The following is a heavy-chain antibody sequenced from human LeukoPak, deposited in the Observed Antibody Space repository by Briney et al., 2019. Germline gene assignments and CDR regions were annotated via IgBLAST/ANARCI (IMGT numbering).Heavy chain of an antibody. CDR2: TVLGSGDT. CDR3: AAGFSNHGYTY. D-gene: IGHD6-13*01. V-gene: IGHV1-58*02. Sequence: SVKVSFTASGLTCRTSAMQWVRQTRGQGLEWIGWTVLGSGDTNYAQSLKERVTITRDMSTSTAYMELSSLRSEDTAMYYCAAGFSNHGYTYWGQGTLVTVSS. J-gene: IGHJ4*02. CDR1: GLTCRTSA.